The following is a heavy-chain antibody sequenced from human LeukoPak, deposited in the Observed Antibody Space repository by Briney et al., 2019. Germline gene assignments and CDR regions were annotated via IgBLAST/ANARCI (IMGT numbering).Heavy chain of an antibody. Sequence: GGSLRLSCAASGFTFSSCEMTWVRQAPGKGLEWVSYISSSGSTIYYADSVKGRFTISRDNSKNTLYLQMNSLRVEDTAIYYCAKDPRLCGGDCFTTIDFWGQGTMVTVSP. J-gene: IGHJ3*01. CDR3: AKDPRLCGGDCFTTIDF. CDR1: GFTFSSCE. V-gene: IGHV3-48*03. D-gene: IGHD2-21*02. CDR2: ISSSGSTI.